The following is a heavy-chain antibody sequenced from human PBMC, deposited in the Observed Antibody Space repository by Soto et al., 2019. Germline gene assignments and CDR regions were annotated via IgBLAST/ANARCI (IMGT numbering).Heavy chain of an antibody. V-gene: IGHV3-21*01. Sequence: PGGSLRLSCAASGFTFSSYSMNWVRQAPGKGLEWVSSISSSSSYIYYADSVKGRFTISRDNAKNSLYLQMNSLRAEDTAVYYCAREVGATTFLDYWGQGTLVTVSS. CDR3: AREVGATTFLDY. CDR2: ISSSSSYI. D-gene: IGHD1-26*01. CDR1: GFTFSSYS. J-gene: IGHJ4*02.